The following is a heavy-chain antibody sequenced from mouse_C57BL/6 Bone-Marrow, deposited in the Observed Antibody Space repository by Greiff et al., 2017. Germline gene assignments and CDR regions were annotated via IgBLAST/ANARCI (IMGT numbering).Heavy chain of an antibody. D-gene: IGHD1-1*02. J-gene: IGHJ3*01. Sequence: VQLQQSGSELRNPGSSVKLTCKDFDSEVFPIAYMSWVRQKPGHGFEWIGGMIPSIGRTIYGEKFEDKATLDADTLSNTAYVELNRLTSEDSAISYCARSIWGVTAYWGQGTLVTVSA. CDR1: DSEVFPIAY. V-gene: IGHV15-2*01. CDR3: ARSIWGVTAY. CDR2: MIPSIGRT.